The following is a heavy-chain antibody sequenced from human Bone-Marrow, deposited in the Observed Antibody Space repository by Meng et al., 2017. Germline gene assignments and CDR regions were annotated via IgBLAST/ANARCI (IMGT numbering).Heavy chain of an antibody. D-gene: IGHD2-21*01. V-gene: IGHV1-2*06. CDR2: IIPNSGDT. CDR1: GYTFTTYY. Sequence: ASVKVSCKTSGYTFTTYYIHWVRQAPGQGLEWMGHIIPNSGDTLYAPKFQGRVSMTADTSIGTAYVELSGLRSDDTAIYYCVRDENISLGKLFGDYWGQGTLVTVSS. CDR3: VRDENISLGKLFGDY. J-gene: IGHJ4*02.